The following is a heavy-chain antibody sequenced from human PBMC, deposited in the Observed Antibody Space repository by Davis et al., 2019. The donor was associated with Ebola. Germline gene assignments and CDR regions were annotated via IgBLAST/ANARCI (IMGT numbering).Heavy chain of an antibody. CDR2: MFYSGTT. CDR1: GASISDGDYY. V-gene: IGHV4-30-4*01. CDR3: ARYVDTAMVFDY. D-gene: IGHD5-18*01. J-gene: IGHJ4*02. Sequence: SETLSLTCSVSGASISDGDYYWSWIRQPPGKGLEWIAYMFYSGTTNYNPSLKSRVTISVDRSKNQFSLKLSSVTAADKAVYYCARYVDTAMVFDYWGQGTLVTVSS.